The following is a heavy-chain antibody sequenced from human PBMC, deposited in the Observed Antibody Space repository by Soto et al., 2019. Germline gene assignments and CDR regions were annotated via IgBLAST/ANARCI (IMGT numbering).Heavy chain of an antibody. V-gene: IGHV6-1*01. CDR1: GDSVSSNSAA. J-gene: IGHJ4*02. CDR3: ARASAQNFDY. Sequence: SQTLLTCAISGDSVSSNSAAWNWIRQSPSRGLEWLGRTYYRSKWYNDYAVSVKSRITINPDTSKNQFSLQLNSVTPEDTAVYYCARASAQNFDYWGQGTLVTVSS. D-gene: IGHD6-19*01. CDR2: TYYRSKWYN.